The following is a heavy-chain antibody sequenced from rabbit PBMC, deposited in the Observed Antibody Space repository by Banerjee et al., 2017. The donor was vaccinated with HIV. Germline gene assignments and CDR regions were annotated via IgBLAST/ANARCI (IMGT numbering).Heavy chain of an antibody. CDR3: ARGGFDDYGYSSNL. V-gene: IGHV1S40*01. CDR1: GIDFSSRYY. D-gene: IGHD2-1*01. J-gene: IGHJ4*01. CDR2: INTGSSGST. Sequence: QSLEESGGDLVKPGASLTLTCTASGIDFSSRYYTCWVRQAPGKGLELIACINTGSSGSTYYASWAKGRFTISKTSSTTVTLQMTSLTAADTATYFCARGGFDDYGYSSNLWGPGTLVTVS.